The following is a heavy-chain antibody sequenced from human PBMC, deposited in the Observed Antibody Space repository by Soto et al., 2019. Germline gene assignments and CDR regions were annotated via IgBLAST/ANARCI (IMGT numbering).Heavy chain of an antibody. Sequence: QITLKESGPTLVKPTQTLTLTCTFSGFSLSTSGVGVGWIRQPPGKALEWLALIYWDDDKRYSPSLKSRLTITKDTSRNQVVLTMTNMDPVYTATYYCAHRRSELGYCSSTSCSTDFDYWGQGTLVTVSS. J-gene: IGHJ4*02. CDR3: AHRRSELGYCSSTSCSTDFDY. CDR2: IYWDDDK. D-gene: IGHD2-2*02. CDR1: GFSLSTSGVG. V-gene: IGHV2-5*02.